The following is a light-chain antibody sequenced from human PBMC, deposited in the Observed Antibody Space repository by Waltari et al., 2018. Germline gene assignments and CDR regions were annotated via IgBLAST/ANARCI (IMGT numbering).Light chain of an antibody. J-gene: IGLJ2*01. CDR3: SSYTSSSTLGVV. CDR2: DVS. V-gene: IGLV2-14*01. CDR1: SSDVGGYNY. Sequence: QSALTQPASVSGSPGQSITISCPGTSSDVGGYNYVSWYQQHPGKAPKLMIYDVSNRPSGVSSRFAGSKSGNTASLTISGLQAEDEADYYCSSYTSSSTLGVVFGGGTKLTVL.